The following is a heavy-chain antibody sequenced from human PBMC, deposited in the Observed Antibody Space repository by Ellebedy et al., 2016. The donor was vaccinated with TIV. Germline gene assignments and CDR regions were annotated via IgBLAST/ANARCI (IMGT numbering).Heavy chain of an antibody. D-gene: IGHD2-2*01. CDR1: GGSISSSDYY. V-gene: IGHV4-30-4*08. CDR2: IYYSGST. CDR3: ARGFRVVPAAMPEISVDY. Sequence: MPSETLSLTCTVSGGSISSSDYYWGWIRQPPGKGPEWIGYIYYSGSTYYNPSLKSRVTISVDTSKNQFSLKLSSVTAADTAVYYCARGFRVVPAAMPEISVDYWGQGTLVTVSS. J-gene: IGHJ4*02.